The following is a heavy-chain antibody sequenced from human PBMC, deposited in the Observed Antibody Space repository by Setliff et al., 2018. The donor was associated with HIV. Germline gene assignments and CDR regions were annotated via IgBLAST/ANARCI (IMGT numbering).Heavy chain of an antibody. Sequence: GGSLRLSCAASGFTFSSYAMSWVRQAPGKGLEWVAFIWFDGSNEYYADSVKGRFTISRDNAKNSLYLQMNSLRVEDTAVYYCARDPSDYGDYGGIYYYYYYMDVWGKGTTVTVSS. D-gene: IGHD4-17*01. V-gene: IGHV3-33*08. CDR2: IWFDGSNE. CDR1: GFTFSSYA. CDR3: ARDPSDYGDYGGIYYYYYYMDV. J-gene: IGHJ6*03.